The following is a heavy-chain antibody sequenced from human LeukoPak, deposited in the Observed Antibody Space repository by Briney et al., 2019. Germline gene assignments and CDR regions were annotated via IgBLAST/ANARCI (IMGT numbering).Heavy chain of an antibody. CDR3: ARHLYYDYVWGSYRPRPLDY. CDR1: RGSISGYS. V-gene: IGHV4-59*12. CDR2: IYYSGDT. J-gene: IGHJ4*02. D-gene: IGHD3-16*02. Sequence: SETLSLTCTVSRGSISGYSWSWIRQSPGGGLDWIGYIYYSGDTAYNPSLKSRVTISVDTSKNQFSLKLSSVTAADTAVYYCARHLYYDYVWGSYRPRPLDYWGQGTLVTVSS.